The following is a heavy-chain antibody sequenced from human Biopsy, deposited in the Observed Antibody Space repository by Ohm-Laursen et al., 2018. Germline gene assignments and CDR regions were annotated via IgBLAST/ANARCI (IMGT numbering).Heavy chain of an antibody. CDR1: GYTLTTYY. V-gene: IGHV1-46*01. CDR3: VLASFDY. J-gene: IGHJ4*02. Sequence: GFSVKVSCKASGYTLTTYYIHWVRQAPGQGLEWMGIINPGGNSTAYTQNFQGRVTMTWDTSTTTVYMELSSLRSEDTAVYYCVLASFDYWGQGTLVTVPS. CDR2: INPGGNST.